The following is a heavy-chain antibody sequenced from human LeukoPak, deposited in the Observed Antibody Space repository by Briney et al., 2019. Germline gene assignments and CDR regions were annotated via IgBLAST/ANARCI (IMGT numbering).Heavy chain of an antibody. V-gene: IGHV3-30*02. CDR1: GFTFSSYG. D-gene: IGHD6-13*01. J-gene: IGHJ4*02. CDR2: RRYDGSNK. CDR3: AKDPVAYSSSWYYFDY. Sequence: PGGSLRLSCSASGFTFSSYGMHWVRQAPGKGLEWVAFRRYDGSNKYHADSVKGRFTISRDNSKNTLYLQMNSLRAEDTAVYYCAKDPVAYSSSWYYFDYWGQGTLVTVSS.